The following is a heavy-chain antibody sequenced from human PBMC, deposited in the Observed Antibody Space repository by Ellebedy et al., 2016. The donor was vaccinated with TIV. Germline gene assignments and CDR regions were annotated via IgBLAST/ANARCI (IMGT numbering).Heavy chain of an antibody. Sequence: ASVKVSXXSSGYTFTRYFIHWVRQAPGQGLEWMGIINPSRGSTNCAPKFQGRVTMTRDTSTRTVYLEVTSLKSEDTAVYYCARDGAPLPPIGDNGNWFDPWGQGSLITVSS. CDR2: INPSRGST. J-gene: IGHJ5*02. V-gene: IGHV1-46*01. CDR1: GYTFTRYF. D-gene: IGHD4-17*01. CDR3: ARDGAPLPPIGDNGNWFDP.